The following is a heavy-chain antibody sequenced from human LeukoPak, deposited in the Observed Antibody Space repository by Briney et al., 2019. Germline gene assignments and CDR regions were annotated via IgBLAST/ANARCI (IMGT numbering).Heavy chain of an antibody. CDR3: ARGLWFGEYYFDY. V-gene: IGHV1-2*04. Sequence: GASVKVSCKASGCTFTGYYMHWVRQAPGQGLEWMGWINPNSGGTNYAQKFQGWVTMTRDTSISTAYMELSRLRSDDTAVYYCARGLWFGEYYFDYWGQGTLVTVSS. CDR2: INPNSGGT. J-gene: IGHJ4*02. D-gene: IGHD3-10*01. CDR1: GCTFTGYY.